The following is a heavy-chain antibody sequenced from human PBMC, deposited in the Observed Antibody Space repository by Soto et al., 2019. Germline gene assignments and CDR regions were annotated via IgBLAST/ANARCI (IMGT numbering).Heavy chain of an antibody. CDR1: GGTFSSYT. CDR2: IIPTLGIA. J-gene: IGHJ5*02. CDR3: ARDPHGEGWFDP. Sequence: QVQLVQSGAEVKKPGSSVKVSCKASGGTFSSYTISWVRQAPGQGLEWMGRIIPTLGIANYAQKFQGRVTITADKSTSTAYMELSSLRSEDTAVYYCARDPHGEGWFDPWGQGTLVTVSS. V-gene: IGHV1-69*08.